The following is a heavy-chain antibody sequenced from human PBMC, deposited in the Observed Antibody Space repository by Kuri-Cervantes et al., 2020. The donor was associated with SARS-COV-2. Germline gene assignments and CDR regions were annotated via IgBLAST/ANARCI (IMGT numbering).Heavy chain of an antibody. V-gene: IGHV3-11*04. Sequence: GESLKISCTASGFIFSDYYMTWIRQAPGKGLEWVSNIGPSGTTKYYADSVKGRFTISRDNAKNSLYLQMNSLRAEDTAVYYCARDVGRSYYPNDAFDIWGQGTMVTVSS. D-gene: IGHD1-26*01. CDR3: ARDVGRSYYPNDAFDI. CDR1: GFIFSDYY. J-gene: IGHJ3*02. CDR2: IGPSGTTK.